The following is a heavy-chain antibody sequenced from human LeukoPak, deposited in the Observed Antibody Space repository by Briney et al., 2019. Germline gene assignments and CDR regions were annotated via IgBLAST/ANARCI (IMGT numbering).Heavy chain of an antibody. Sequence: SETLSLTCAVYGVSASGYYGTWIRQSPGRGLEWIGEINLSGSPKYNPSLKSRVSISVDASKNQIFLTLTSVTAADTATYYCVTTAGYSGYDWGWFSDYYLAVWGTGTTV. CDR2: INLSGSP. CDR3: VTTAGYSGYDWGWFSDYYLAV. CDR1: GVSASGYY. D-gene: IGHD5-12*01. V-gene: IGHV4-34*01. J-gene: IGHJ6*03.